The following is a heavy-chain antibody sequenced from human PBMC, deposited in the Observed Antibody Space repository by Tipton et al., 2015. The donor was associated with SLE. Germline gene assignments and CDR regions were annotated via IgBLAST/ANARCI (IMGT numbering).Heavy chain of an antibody. CDR3: AKANTSGSGSLDY. Sequence: SLRLSCAASGFTFSSYGMHWVRQAPGKGLEWVAVIWYDGSNKYHADSVKGRFTISRDNSKNTLYLQMNSLRAEDTAVYYCAKANTSGSGSLDYWGQGTLVTVSS. D-gene: IGHD3-10*01. V-gene: IGHV3-30*18. CDR1: GFTFSSYG. J-gene: IGHJ4*02. CDR2: IWYDGSNK.